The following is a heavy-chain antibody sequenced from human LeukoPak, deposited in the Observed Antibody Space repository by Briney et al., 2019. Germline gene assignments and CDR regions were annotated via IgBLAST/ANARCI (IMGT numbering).Heavy chain of an antibody. D-gene: IGHD6-13*01. J-gene: IGHJ4*02. CDR1: GGSISSGGYY. CDR2: IYYSGSN. Sequence: SETLSLTCTVSGGSISSGGYYWRWIRQHPGKGLEWIGYIYYSGSNYYNPSLKSRVTISVDTSKNQFSLKLSSVTAADTAVYYCARDSPYSSSWYFDYWGQGTLVTVSS. CDR3: ARDSPYSSSWYFDY. V-gene: IGHV4-31*03.